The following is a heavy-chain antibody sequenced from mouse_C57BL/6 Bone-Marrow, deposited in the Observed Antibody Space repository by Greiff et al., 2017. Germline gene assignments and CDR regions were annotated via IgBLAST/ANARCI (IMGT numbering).Heavy chain of an antibody. CDR1: GYTFTSYW. Sequence: QVQLQQSGAELVRPGSSVKLSCKASGYTFTSYWMDWVKQRPGQGLEWIGNIYPSDSETHYNQKFKDKDTLTVDKSSSTAYMQLSSLTSEDSAVYYCARRPYYSNYLYWYCDVWGTGTTVTVSS. J-gene: IGHJ1*03. CDR3: ARRPYYSNYLYWYCDV. D-gene: IGHD2-5*01. CDR2: IYPSDSET. V-gene: IGHV1-61*01.